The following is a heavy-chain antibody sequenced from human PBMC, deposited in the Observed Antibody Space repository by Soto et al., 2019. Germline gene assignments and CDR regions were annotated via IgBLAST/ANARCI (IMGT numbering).Heavy chain of an antibody. J-gene: IGHJ4*02. CDR2: IKEDGSDK. Sequence: GGSLRLSCAASGFTFSTYLMSWVRQAPGKGLEWVANIKEDGSDKYYVDSVKGRFTISRDNAKNSLYLQMNSLRAEDTAVYYCARGVRYYYDSSGQKGAFDYWGQGTMVTFYS. V-gene: IGHV3-7*01. D-gene: IGHD3-22*01. CDR3: ARGVRYYYDSSGQKGAFDY. CDR1: GFTFSTYL.